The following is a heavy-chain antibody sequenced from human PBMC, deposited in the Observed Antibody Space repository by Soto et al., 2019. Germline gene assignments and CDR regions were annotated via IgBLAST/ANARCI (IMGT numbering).Heavy chain of an antibody. CDR1: GFTFSSYA. V-gene: IGHV3-23*01. Sequence: GGSLRLSCAASGFTFSSYAMSWVRQAPGKGLEWVSAISGSGGSTYYADSVKGRFTISRDNSKNTLYLQMNSLRAEDTAVYYCAKAQGPTNYYYYYGMDVWGQGTTVTVSS. CDR3: AKAQGPTNYYYYYGMDV. CDR2: ISGSGGST. J-gene: IGHJ6*02.